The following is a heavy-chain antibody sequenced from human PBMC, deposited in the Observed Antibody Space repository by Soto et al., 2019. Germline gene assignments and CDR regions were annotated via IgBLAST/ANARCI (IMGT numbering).Heavy chain of an antibody. J-gene: IGHJ4*02. CDR3: ASNQDGSVAPFDY. Sequence: GEPLKISCKGSGYSFTSYWIGWVRQMPGKGLEWMGIIYPGDSDTRYSPSFQGQVTISADKSISTAYLQWSSLKASDTAMYYCASNQDGSVAPFDYWGQGTLVTVSS. D-gene: IGHD3-10*01. CDR1: GYSFTSYW. CDR2: IYPGDSDT. V-gene: IGHV5-51*01.